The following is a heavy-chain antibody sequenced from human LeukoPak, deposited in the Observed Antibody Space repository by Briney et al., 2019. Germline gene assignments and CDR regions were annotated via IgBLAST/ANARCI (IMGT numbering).Heavy chain of an antibody. J-gene: IGHJ4*02. CDR2: IYYSGST. D-gene: IGHD5-18*01. V-gene: IGHV4-59*01. CDR3: ARDKRYSYGYYFDY. CDR1: GGSISSY. Sequence: SETLSLTCTVSGGSISSYWSWIRQPPGKGLEWIGYIYYSGSTNYNPSLKSRVTISVDTSKNQFSLKLSSVTAADTAVYYCARDKRYSYGYYFDYWGQGTLVTVSS.